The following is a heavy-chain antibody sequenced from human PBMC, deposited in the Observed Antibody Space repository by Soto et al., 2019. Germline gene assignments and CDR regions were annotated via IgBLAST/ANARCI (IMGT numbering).Heavy chain of an antibody. D-gene: IGHD5-18*01. J-gene: IGHJ4*02. Sequence: VQLLESGGGLVQPGGSLRLSCAASGFTFSSYAMHWVRQAPGKGLEWVAVISYDGSNKYYADSVKGRFTISRDNSKNTLYLQMNSLRAEDTAVYYCAREDTAMVSYFDYWGQGTLVTVSS. V-gene: IGHV3-30-3*01. CDR3: AREDTAMVSYFDY. CDR2: ISYDGSNK. CDR1: GFTFSSYA.